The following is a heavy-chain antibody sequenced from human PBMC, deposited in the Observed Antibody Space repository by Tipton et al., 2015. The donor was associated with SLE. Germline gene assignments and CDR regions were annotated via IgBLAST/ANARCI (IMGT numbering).Heavy chain of an antibody. D-gene: IGHD4-11*01. J-gene: IGHJ3*02. V-gene: IGHV4-38-2*01. CDR2: IYHSGST. Sequence: GLVKPSETLSLTCAVSGYSISSGYYWGWIRQPPGKGLEWIGSIYHSGSTYYNPSLKSRVTISVDTSKNQFSLKLSSVTAADTAVYYCARGLQSVGAFDIWGQGTMVTVSS. CDR3: ARGLQSVGAFDI. CDR1: GYSISSGYY.